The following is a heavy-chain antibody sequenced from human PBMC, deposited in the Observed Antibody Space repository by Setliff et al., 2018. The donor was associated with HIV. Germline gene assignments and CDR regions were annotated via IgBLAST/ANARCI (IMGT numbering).Heavy chain of an antibody. CDR1: GYIFTDYY. D-gene: IGHD3-9*01. CDR3: ARSSYDILTGYYKALEY. Sequence: ASVKVSCKASGYIFTDYYMHWVRQAPGQELGWMGRINPNSGGTNYAQKFQGRVTMTRDTSISTAYTELSSLRSEDTATYYCARSSYDILTGYYKALEYWGQGTLVTVSS. V-gene: IGHV1-2*06. CDR2: INPNSGGT. J-gene: IGHJ4*02.